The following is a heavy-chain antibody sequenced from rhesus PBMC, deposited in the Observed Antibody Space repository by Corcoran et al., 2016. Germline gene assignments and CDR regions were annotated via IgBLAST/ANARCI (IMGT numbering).Heavy chain of an antibody. CDR3: ARSPGSWMLDL. Sequence: QVQLQESGPGLVKPSETLSLTCAGSGDSFPSYWWSWIRQSPEKGLEWIGEINGDSGSTNYNPSLKSRVTLSKDASKNQFSLKMSCMPDADTAVYYCARSPGSWMLDLWGQGVLVTVSS. V-gene: IGHV4-80*01. J-gene: IGHJ4*01. CDR1: GDSFPSYW. CDR2: INGDSGST. D-gene: IGHD1-1-1*01.